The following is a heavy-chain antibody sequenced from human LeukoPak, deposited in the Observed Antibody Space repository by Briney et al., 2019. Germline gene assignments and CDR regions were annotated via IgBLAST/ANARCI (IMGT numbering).Heavy chain of an antibody. D-gene: IGHD2-2*02. V-gene: IGHV3-21*01. Sequence: GGSLRLSCAASGFTFSSYSMNWVRQAPGKGLEWVSSISSSSSYIYYADPVKGRFTISRDNAKNSLYLQMNSLRAEDTAVYYCARWDNEYCSSTSCYRGGYYFDYWGQGTLVTVSS. CDR2: ISSSSSYI. CDR1: GFTFSSYS. J-gene: IGHJ4*02. CDR3: ARWDNEYCSSTSCYRGGYYFDY.